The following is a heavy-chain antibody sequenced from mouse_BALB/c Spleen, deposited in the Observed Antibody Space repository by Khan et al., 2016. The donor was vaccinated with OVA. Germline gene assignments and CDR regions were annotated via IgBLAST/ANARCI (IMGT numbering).Heavy chain of an antibody. V-gene: IGHV1-7*01. CDR2: INPSTDYT. D-gene: IGHD1-1*01. CDR3: VNHGSSSAWFTY. Sequence: VQLQQSGAELAKPGASVKMSCKASGYTFTNYWMHWVKQRPGQGLEWIGYINPSTDYTEYNQKFKDKASLTADKSSSTAYMQLTSRTSEDSALYYCVNHGSSSAWFTYWGQGTLVTVSA. CDR1: GYTFTNYW. J-gene: IGHJ3*01.